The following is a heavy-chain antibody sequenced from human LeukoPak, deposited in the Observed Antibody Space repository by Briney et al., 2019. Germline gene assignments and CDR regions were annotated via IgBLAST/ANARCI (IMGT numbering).Heavy chain of an antibody. Sequence: PSETLSLTCTVSGGSINSYYWSWIRQPPGKGLEWIGYIYYSGSTNYNPSLKSRVTISVDTSKNQFSLRLSSVTAADTAVYYCARAWRRIAVAGRTFDIWGQGTMVTVSS. CDR3: ARAWRRIAVAGRTFDI. D-gene: IGHD6-19*01. V-gene: IGHV4-59*01. J-gene: IGHJ3*02. CDR1: GGSINSYY. CDR2: IYYSGST.